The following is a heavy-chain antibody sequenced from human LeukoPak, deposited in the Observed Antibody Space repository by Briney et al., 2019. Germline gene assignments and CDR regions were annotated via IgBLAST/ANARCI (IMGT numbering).Heavy chain of an antibody. D-gene: IGHD2-15*01. CDR2: ITGSGGTT. CDR3: AKSRSEVVVAAANY. Sequence: GGSLRLSCAASGFTFSSYAMNWVRQAPGKGLEWVSAITGSGGTTYHADSVRGRFTISRDNSKNTLYLQMNSLRAEDTAIYYCAKSRSEVVVAAANYWGQGTLITVSS. CDR1: GFTFSSYA. V-gene: IGHV3-23*01. J-gene: IGHJ4*02.